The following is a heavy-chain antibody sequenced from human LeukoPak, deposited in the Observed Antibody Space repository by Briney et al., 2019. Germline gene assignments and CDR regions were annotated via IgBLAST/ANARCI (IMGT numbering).Heavy chain of an antibody. J-gene: IGHJ4*02. D-gene: IGHD6-19*01. CDR1: GFTFSSYG. V-gene: IGHV3-33*01. CDR3: ARDYAVVAGTEYYSDY. Sequence: GGSLRLSCAASGFTFSSYGMHWVRQAPGKGLEWVAVIWYDGSNKYYADSVKGRFTISRDNSKNTLYLQMNSLRAEDTAVYYCARDYAVVAGTEYYSDYWGQGTLVTVSS. CDR2: IWYDGSNK.